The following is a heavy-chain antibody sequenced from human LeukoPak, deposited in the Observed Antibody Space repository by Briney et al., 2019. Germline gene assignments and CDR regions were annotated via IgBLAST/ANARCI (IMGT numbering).Heavy chain of an antibody. CDR3: ARGRDCTNGVCYLPRYYYYYMDV. CDR2: FYTSGST. Sequence: SETLSLTCTVSGGSISSYYWSWIRQPPGKGLEWIGYFYTSGSTNYNPSLKSRVTISVDTSKNQFSLKLSSVTAADTAVYYCARGRDCTNGVCYLPRYYYYYMDVWGKGTTVTVS. CDR1: GGSISSYY. D-gene: IGHD2-8*01. J-gene: IGHJ6*03. V-gene: IGHV4-4*09.